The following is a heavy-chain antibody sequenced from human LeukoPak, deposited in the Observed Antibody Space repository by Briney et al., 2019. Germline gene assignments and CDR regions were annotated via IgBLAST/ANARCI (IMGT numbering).Heavy chain of an antibody. CDR1: GYTFTSYG. Sequence: ASVKVSCKASGYTFTSYGISWVRQAPGQGLEWMGWINAYNGNTNYAQKLQGRVTMTTDTSTSTAYMELRSLRSDDTAVYYCARNSPAGDSSGPYRFDPWGQGTLVTVSS. CDR2: INAYNGNT. D-gene: IGHD3-22*01. V-gene: IGHV1-18*01. J-gene: IGHJ5*02. CDR3: ARNSPAGDSSGPYRFDP.